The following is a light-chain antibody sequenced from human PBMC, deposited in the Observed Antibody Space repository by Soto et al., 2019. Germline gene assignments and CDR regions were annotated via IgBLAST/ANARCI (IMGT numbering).Light chain of an antibody. CDR1: SSDAGAYIF. Sequence: QSGLTQPPSASGSPVRSDTISCTGTSSDAGAYIFGSWYQQHPGKAPNLLVYDVNRLPPGVPDRFFGSKSGNTASLTVSGLQAEEEADYCCVSFARGTYLFGPGTNFTVL. V-gene: IGLV2-8*01. CDR2: DVN. J-gene: IGLJ1*01. CDR3: VSFARGTYL.